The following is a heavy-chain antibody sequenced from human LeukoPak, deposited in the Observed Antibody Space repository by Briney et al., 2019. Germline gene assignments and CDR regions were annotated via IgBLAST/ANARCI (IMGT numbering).Heavy chain of an antibody. Sequence: SQTLSLTCTVPGGSISSGSYYWSWIRQPAGKGLEWIGRIYTSGSTNYNPSLKSRVTMSVDTSKNQFSLKLSSVTAADTAVYYCARQSSGWSGGYYFDYWGQGTLVTVSS. CDR1: GGSISSGSYY. CDR2: IYTSGST. J-gene: IGHJ4*02. D-gene: IGHD6-19*01. CDR3: ARQSSGWSGGYYFDY. V-gene: IGHV4-61*02.